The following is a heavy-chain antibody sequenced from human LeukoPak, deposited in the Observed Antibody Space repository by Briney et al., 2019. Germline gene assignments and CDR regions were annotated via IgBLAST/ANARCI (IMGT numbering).Heavy chain of an antibody. CDR3: ARAEVRYYDSSGYLH. V-gene: IGHV3-64*01. D-gene: IGHD3-22*01. Sequence: GGSLRLSCAASGFTFSSYAMHWVRQAPGKGLEYVSAISSNGGSTYYANSVKGRFTISRDNSKNTLYLQMGSLRAEDTAVYYCARAEVRYYDSSGYLHWGQGTLVTVSS. CDR2: ISSNGGST. J-gene: IGHJ4*02. CDR1: GFTFSSYA.